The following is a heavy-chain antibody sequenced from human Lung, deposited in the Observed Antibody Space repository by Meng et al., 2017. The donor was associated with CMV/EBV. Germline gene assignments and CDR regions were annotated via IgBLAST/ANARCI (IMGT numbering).Heavy chain of an antibody. V-gene: IGHV6-1*01. J-gene: IGHJ4*02. CDR3: ARGINGGCGD. D-gene: IGHD4-23*01. Sequence: GQLQQSGPGLVKTLQTLSLTCAISGEIVSSNSAGWHWIRPATSRGLEWLGRTYYRSKWYHEYAVSVKSRITISPDTPKNQFSLQLNSMTPEDTAVYYCARGINGGCGDWGQGTLVTVSS. CDR1: GEIVSSNSAG. CDR2: TYYRSKWYH.